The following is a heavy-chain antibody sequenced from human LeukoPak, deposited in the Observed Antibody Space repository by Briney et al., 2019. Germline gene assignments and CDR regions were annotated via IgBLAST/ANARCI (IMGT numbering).Heavy chain of an antibody. D-gene: IGHD1-1*01. CDR3: AAGINWFDP. J-gene: IGHJ5*02. CDR1: GDSVSSNSAA. Sequence: SQTLSLTCAISGDSVSSNSAAWNWLRQSPSRGLEWLGRTYYRSKWYNDYAVSVKSRININADTSKNQFSLQLNSVTPEDTAVYYCAAGINWFDPWGQGTLVTVSS. V-gene: IGHV6-1*01. CDR2: TYYRSKWYN.